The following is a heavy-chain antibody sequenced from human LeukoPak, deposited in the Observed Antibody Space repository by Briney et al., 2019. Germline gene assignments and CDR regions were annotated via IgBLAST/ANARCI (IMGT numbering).Heavy chain of an antibody. CDR3: ARDRDYDSSGYPPPFDY. CDR1: GGTFSSYA. CDR2: IITILGIA. V-gene: IGHV1-69*04. Sequence: GASVKVSCKASGGTFSSYAISWVRRAPGQGLEWMGRIITILGIANYAQKFQGRVTITADKSTSTAYMELSSLRSEDTAVYYCARDRDYDSSGYPPPFDYWGQGTLVTVSS. J-gene: IGHJ4*02. D-gene: IGHD3-22*01.